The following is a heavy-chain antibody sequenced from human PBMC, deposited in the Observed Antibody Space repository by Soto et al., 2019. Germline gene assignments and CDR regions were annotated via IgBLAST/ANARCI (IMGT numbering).Heavy chain of an antibody. V-gene: IGHV3-74*01. CDR3: TRGDGNHYYGNGYLGRH. J-gene: IGHJ4*02. CDR1: GFTFISYW. D-gene: IGHD5-18*01. CDR2: IKSDGSGT. Sequence: EVQLVESGGGLVQPGGSLTLSCAASGFTFISYWMHWVRQAPGKGLVWVSRIKSDGSGTLYADSVTGRLTISRANHRNTLSLQMNSLRDEDTAVYFWTRGDGNHYYGNGYLGRHWGQRTLVTVSS.